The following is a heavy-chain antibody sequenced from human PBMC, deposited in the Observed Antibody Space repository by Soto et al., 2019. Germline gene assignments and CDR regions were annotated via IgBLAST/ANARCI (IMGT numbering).Heavy chain of an antibody. CDR1: GFTFSSSA. CDR2: IVVGSGIT. D-gene: IGHD4-17*01. CDR3: AADNIADGE. J-gene: IGHJ4*02. Sequence: QMQLVQSGPEVKKPGTSVKVSCKAAGFTFSSSAVQWVRQARGQRLEWIGWIVVGSGITNYAQRFQERVTITRDMSTSTAYMELSSLRSKDTAVYYCAADNIADGEWGQGTLVTVSS. V-gene: IGHV1-58*01.